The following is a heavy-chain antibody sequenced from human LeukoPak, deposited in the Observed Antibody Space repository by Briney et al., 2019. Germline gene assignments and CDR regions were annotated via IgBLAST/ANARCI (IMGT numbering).Heavy chain of an antibody. CDR3: ARGSHSSGSDYGMDV. CDR1: GFTFSSYE. V-gene: IGHV3-48*03. Sequence: GGSLRLSCAASGFTFSSYEMNWVRQAPGKGLEWVSYISSSGSTIYYAYSVKGRFTISRDNPKNSLYLQMNSLRAEDPAVSYCARGSHSSGSDYGMDVWGQGTTVTVSS. J-gene: IGHJ6*02. CDR2: ISSSGSTI. D-gene: IGHD6-19*01.